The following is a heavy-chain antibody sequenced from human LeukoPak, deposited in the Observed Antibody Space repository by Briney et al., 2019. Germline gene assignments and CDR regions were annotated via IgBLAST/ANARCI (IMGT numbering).Heavy chain of an antibody. Sequence: PGGSLRLSCAASGFTFSSHVMSWVRQAPGKGLEWVSVISGSGGSTYYADSVKGRFTLSRDNSKNTLFLQLNSLGAEDTAVYYCAKDRGYCTGGSCYSDYWGQGTLVTVSS. CDR3: AKDRGYCTGGSCYSDY. CDR2: ISGSGGST. CDR1: GFTFSSHV. D-gene: IGHD2-15*01. V-gene: IGHV3-23*01. J-gene: IGHJ4*02.